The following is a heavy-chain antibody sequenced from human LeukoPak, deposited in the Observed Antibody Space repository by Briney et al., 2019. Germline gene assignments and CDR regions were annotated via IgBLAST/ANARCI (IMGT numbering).Heavy chain of an antibody. CDR1: GYTFTSYY. Sequence: ASVKVSCKASGYTFTSYYMHWVRQAPGQGLEWVGIINPRGGSTDYAQKFQGRVTMTSDTSTSTVYMELHSLRSDDTAVYFCARVGTAAATADYWGQGTLVTVSS. J-gene: IGHJ4*02. CDR2: INPRGGST. CDR3: ARVGTAAATADY. D-gene: IGHD6-25*01. V-gene: IGHV1-46*01.